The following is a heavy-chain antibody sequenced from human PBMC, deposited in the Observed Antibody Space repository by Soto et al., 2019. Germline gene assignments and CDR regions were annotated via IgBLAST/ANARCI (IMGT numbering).Heavy chain of an antibody. D-gene: IGHD5-12*01. CDR3: AKDDFGSLMATMHPDYYYYGMDV. J-gene: IGHJ6*02. Sequence: PGGSLRLSCAASGFTFSSYGMHWVRQAPGKGLEWVAVISYDGSNKYYADSVKGRFTISRDNSKNTLYLQMNSLRAEDTAVYYCAKDDFGSLMATMHPDYYYYGMDVWGQGNTVTVSS. CDR1: GFTFSSYG. V-gene: IGHV3-30*18. CDR2: ISYDGSNK.